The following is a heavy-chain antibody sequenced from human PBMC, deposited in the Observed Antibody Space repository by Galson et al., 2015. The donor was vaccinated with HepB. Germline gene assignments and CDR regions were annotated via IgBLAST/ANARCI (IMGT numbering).Heavy chain of an antibody. Sequence: SLRLSCAASGFTFTGYGMHWVRQAPGKGLQWVAIISYDGSNKYYADSVKGRFTISRDNSKDTLYLQMNSLGADDTAVYYCAKGPSGEGHSDYWGQGTLVTVSS. V-gene: IGHV3-30*18. CDR1: GFTFTGYG. J-gene: IGHJ4*02. CDR2: ISYDGSNK. CDR3: AKGPSGEGHSDY. D-gene: IGHD2-15*01.